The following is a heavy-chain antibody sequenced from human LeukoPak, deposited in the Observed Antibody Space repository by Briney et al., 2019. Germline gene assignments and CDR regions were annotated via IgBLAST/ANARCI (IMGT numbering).Heavy chain of an antibody. J-gene: IGHJ6*03. Sequence: SETLSLTCAVYGGSFSGYYWSWIRQPPGKGLEWIGEINHSGSTNYNPSLKSRVTISVDTSKNQFSLKLSSVTAADTAVYYCARDYYYYMDVWGKGTTVTVSS. CDR2: INHSGST. V-gene: IGHV4-34*01. CDR1: GGSFSGYY. CDR3: ARDYYYYMDV.